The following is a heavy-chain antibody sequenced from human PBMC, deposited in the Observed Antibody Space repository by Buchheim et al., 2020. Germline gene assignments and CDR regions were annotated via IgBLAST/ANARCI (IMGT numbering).Heavy chain of an antibody. V-gene: IGHV4-39*01. CDR1: GGSISSSSYN. J-gene: IGHJ5*02. CDR3: ARGGITMVQGVIMGSRQLENNWFDP. D-gene: IGHD3-10*01. Sequence: QLQLQESGPGLVKPSETLSLTCTVSGGSISSSSYNWGWIRQPPGKGLEWIGSIYYSGTTYYNPSLKSRVTVSVDASKNQFSLKLSSVTAADTAVYYCARGGITMVQGVIMGSRQLENNWFDPWGQGTL. CDR2: IYYSGTT.